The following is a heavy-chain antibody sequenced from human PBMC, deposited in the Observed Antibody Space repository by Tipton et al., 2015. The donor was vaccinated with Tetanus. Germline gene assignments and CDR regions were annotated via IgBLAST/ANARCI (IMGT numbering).Heavy chain of an antibody. V-gene: IGHV4-61*01. CDR2: IYNIART. CDR3: ARASQRTFEF. D-gene: IGHD5-18*01. Sequence: TLSLTCTVSRGSINSGTFYWDWIRQPPGKGLEWIGNIYNIARTNYNPSLRSRVTMSVDTSKNQFYLQLSSVTAADTAVYFCARASQRTFEFWGQGTLVAVSS. CDR1: RGSINSGTFY. J-gene: IGHJ4*02.